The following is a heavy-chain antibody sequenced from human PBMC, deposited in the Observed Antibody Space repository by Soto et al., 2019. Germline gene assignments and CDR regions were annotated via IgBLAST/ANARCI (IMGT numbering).Heavy chain of an antibody. J-gene: IGHJ4*02. D-gene: IGHD3-10*01. CDR3: ARGGGWYYYGSGSPEYYFDY. CDR1: GFTFSDYY. CDR2: ISSSGSTI. Sequence: GGSLRLSCAASGFTFSDYYMSWIRQAPGKGLEWVSYISSSGSTIYYADSVKGRFTISRDNAKNSLYLQMNSLRAEDTAVYYCARGGGWYYYGSGSPEYYFDYWGQGTLVTVSS. V-gene: IGHV3-11*01.